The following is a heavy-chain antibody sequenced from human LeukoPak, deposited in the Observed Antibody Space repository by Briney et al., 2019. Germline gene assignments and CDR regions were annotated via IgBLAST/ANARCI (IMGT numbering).Heavy chain of an antibody. CDR1: GGSISSSSYY. D-gene: IGHD6-13*01. V-gene: IGHV4-39*07. CDR2: IYYSGST. CDR3: ARDFSFRSPTIAAAGPLFDY. Sequence: SETLSLTCTVSGGSISSSSYYWGWIRQPPGKGLEWIGSIYYSGSTYYNPSLKSRVTISVDTSKNQFSLKLSSVTAADTAVYYCARDFSFRSPTIAAAGPLFDYWGQGTLVTVSS. J-gene: IGHJ4*02.